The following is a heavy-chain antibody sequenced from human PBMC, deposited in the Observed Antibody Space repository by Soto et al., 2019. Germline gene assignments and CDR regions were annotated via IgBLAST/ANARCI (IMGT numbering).Heavy chain of an antibody. CDR1: SGSVSSGSYY. J-gene: IGHJ3*02. V-gene: IGHV4-61*01. D-gene: IGHD6-19*01. Sequence: PSETLSLTCXVXSGSVSSGSYYRSWIRQPPGKGLEGIGYIYYSGSTNYNPSLKSRVTISVDTSKNQFSLKLSSVTAADTAVYYCARDPVAVAGREAFDIWGQGTMVPSPQ. CDR3: ARDPVAVAGREAFDI. CDR2: IYYSGST.